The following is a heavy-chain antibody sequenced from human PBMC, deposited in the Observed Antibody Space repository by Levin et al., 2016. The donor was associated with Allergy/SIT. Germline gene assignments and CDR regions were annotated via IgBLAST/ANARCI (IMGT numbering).Heavy chain of an antibody. D-gene: IGHD3-10*01. CDR2: INPNSGGT. CDR1: GYTFTDYY. J-gene: IGHJ6*02. Sequence: ASVKVSCKASGYTFTDYYMHWVRQAPGQGLEWMGWINPNSGGTNYAQKFQGRVTMTRDTSISTAYMELSRLRSDDTAVYYCARGSSVDYYYYGMDVWGQGTTVTVSS. V-gene: IGHV1-2*02. CDR3: ARGSSVDYYYYGMDV.